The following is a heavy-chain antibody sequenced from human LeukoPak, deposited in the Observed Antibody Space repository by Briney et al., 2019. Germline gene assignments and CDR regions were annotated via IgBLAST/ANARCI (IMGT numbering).Heavy chain of an antibody. V-gene: IGHV3-23*01. Sequence: GGSLRLYCAASGFTFSSYSMNWVRQAPGKGLEWVSAITATGDGSWYPDSVKARFTVSRDNSKNTVYLQMNSLTVEDTALYYCARDRDFPRDQFDYWGQGTLVTVSS. CDR1: GFTFSSYS. J-gene: IGHJ4*02. CDR2: ITATGDGS. CDR3: ARDRDFPRDQFDY. D-gene: IGHD2-21*02.